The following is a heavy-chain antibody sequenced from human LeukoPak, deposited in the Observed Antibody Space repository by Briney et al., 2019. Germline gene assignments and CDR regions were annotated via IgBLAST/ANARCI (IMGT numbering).Heavy chain of an antibody. Sequence: SETLSLTCAVYGGSFSGYYWSWIRQPPGKGLEWIGEINHSGSTNYNPPLKSRVTISVDTSKNQFSLKLSSVTAADTAVYYCARELITIFGVVIPYNWFDPWGQGTLVTVSS. D-gene: IGHD3-3*01. CDR2: INHSGST. CDR1: GGSFSGYY. J-gene: IGHJ5*02. CDR3: ARELITIFGVVIPYNWFDP. V-gene: IGHV4-34*01.